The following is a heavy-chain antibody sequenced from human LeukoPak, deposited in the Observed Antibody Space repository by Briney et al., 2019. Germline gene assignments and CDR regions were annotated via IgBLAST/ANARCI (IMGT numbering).Heavy chain of an antibody. V-gene: IGHV1-24*01. J-gene: IGHJ4*02. D-gene: IGHD6-13*01. Sequence: GASVKVSCKVSGYTLTELSMHWVRQAPGKGLEWMGGFDPEDGETIYAQKFQGRVTMTEDTSTSTVYMELSSLRSEDTAVYYCARDRRDSSSWYDSVPTPREWGQGTLVTVSS. CDR2: FDPEDGET. CDR3: ARDRRDSSSWYDSVPTPRE. CDR1: GYTLTELS.